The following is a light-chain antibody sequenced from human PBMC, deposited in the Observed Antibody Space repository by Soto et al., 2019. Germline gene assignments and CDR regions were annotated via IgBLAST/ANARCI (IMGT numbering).Light chain of an antibody. CDR2: SNN. V-gene: IGLV1-40*01. Sequence: QSVLTQPPSVSGAPGQRVTISCTGSSSNIGAGYDVHWYQQLPGTAPKLLISSNNNRPSGVPDRFSGSKSGNTASLTISGLQAEDEADYYCCSYAGSSTLVFGGGTKVTVL. CDR1: SSNIGAGYD. J-gene: IGLJ2*01. CDR3: CSYAGSSTLV.